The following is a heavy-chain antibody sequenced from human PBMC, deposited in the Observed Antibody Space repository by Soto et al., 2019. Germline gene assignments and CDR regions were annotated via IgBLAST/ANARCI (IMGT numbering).Heavy chain of an antibody. V-gene: IGHV1-3*01. CDR3: ARDHGPSSWDSGPYDAFDI. J-gene: IGHJ3*02. CDR2: INAGNGNT. CDR1: GYTFTSYA. D-gene: IGHD5-12*01. Sequence: ASVKVSCKASGYTFTSYAMHWVRQAPGQRLEWMGWINAGNGNTKYSQKFQGRVTITRDTSASTAYMELSSLRSEDTAVYYCARDHGPSSWDSGPYDAFDIWGQGTMVTVSS.